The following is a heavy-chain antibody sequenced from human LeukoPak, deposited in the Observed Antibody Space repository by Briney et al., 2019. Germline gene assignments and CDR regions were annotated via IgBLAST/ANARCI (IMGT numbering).Heavy chain of an antibody. CDR2: IYPGDSDT. J-gene: IGHJ4*02. D-gene: IGHD5-18*01. CDR3: ARLGYSYGDY. V-gene: IGHV5-51*01. Sequence: GESLKISCKGSGYSFTSYWIGWVRPMPGKGLEWMGIIYPGDSDTEYRPPLQDKVTISAAKSISTAYLQWSSLKASDTAMYYCARLGYSYGDYWGQGTLVTVSS. CDR1: GYSFTSYW.